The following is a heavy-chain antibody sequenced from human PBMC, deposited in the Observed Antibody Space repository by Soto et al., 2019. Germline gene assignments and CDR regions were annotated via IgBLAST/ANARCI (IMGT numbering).Heavy chain of an antibody. CDR2: ISSSSSTI. CDR1: GFTFSSYS. Sequence: GGSLRLSCAASGFTFSSYSMNLVRQAPGKGLEWVSYISSSSSTIYYADSVKGRFTISRDNAKNSLYLQMNSLRAEDTAVYYCASRLWYMDVWGKGTTVTVSS. J-gene: IGHJ6*03. V-gene: IGHV3-48*01. CDR3: ASRLWYMDV. D-gene: IGHD3-16*01.